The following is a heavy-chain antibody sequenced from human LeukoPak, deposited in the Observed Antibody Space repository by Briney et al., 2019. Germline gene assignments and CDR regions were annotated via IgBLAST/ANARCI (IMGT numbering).Heavy chain of an antibody. CDR2: IRYDGNNA. D-gene: IGHD5-24*01. CDR1: GLTFSSYG. J-gene: IGHJ4*02. CDR3: AKGGDGYNYGSYFDY. Sequence: PGGSLRLSCAASGLTFSSYGMHWVRQAPGKGLEWVAFIRYDGNNAFYVDSVKGRFTISRDNSKNTLYLQMNSLRAEDTAVYYCAKGGDGYNYGSYFDYWGQGTLVTVSS. V-gene: IGHV3-30*02.